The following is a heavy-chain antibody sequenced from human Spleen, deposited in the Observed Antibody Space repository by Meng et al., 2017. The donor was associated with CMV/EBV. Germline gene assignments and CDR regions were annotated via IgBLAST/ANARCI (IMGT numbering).Heavy chain of an antibody. V-gene: IGHV3-30*04. J-gene: IGHJ6*02. D-gene: IGHD3-22*01. CDR3: VRDQGGESMIAVLIERFGMDV. CDR1: GFTFSSYA. CDR2: ISYDGTNK. Sequence: GGSLRLSCAASGFTFSSYAMHWVRQAPGKGLEWVAVISYDGTNKYIADSVQGRLTISRDNSKNNLYLQMNSLTVEDTAVYYCVRDQGGESMIAVLIERFGMDVWGQGTTVTVSS.